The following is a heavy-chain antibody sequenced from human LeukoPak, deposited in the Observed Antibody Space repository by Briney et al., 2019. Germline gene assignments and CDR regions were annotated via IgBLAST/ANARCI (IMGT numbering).Heavy chain of an antibody. CDR3: ASEADYGDYVRGFDY. D-gene: IGHD4-17*01. CDR1: GGSISSSSYY. J-gene: IGHJ4*02. Sequence: SETLSLTCTVSGGSISSSSYYWGWIRQPPGKGLEWIGEIYHSGSTNYNPSLKSRVTISVDKSKNQFSLKLSSVTAADTAVYYCASEADYGDYVRGFDYWGQGTLVTVSS. V-gene: IGHV4-39*07. CDR2: IYHSGST.